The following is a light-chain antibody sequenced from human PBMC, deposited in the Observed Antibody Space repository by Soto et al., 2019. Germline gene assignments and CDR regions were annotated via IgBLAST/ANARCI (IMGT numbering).Light chain of an antibody. V-gene: IGKV3-15*01. Sequence: EIVMTQSPATLSVSPGERATLSCRASQSVSSNLAWYQQKPGQSPSLLIYGASTRATGIPARFSGSGSGTEFTLTSSSLQCEEFAVYYCQQYNNWRPWPCGRGTKVEIK. CDR2: GAS. J-gene: IGKJ1*01. CDR3: QQYNNWRPWP. CDR1: QSVSSN.